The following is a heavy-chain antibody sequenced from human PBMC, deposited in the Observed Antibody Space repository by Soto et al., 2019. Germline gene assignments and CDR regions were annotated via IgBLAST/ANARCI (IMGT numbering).Heavy chain of an antibody. D-gene: IGHD6-19*01. CDR1: GFTFSSYA. V-gene: IGHV3-23*01. CDR3: ARRSSGWYFDY. CDR2: ISGSGGST. J-gene: IGHJ4*02. Sequence: GGSLRLSCAASGFTFSSYAMSWVHQAPGKGLEWVSAISGSGGSTYYADSVKGRFTISRDNSKNTLYLQMNSLRAEDTAVYYCARRSSGWYFDYWGQGTLVTVSS.